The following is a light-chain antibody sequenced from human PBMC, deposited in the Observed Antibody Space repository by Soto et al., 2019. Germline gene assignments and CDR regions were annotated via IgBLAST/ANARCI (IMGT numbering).Light chain of an antibody. CDR1: QSVTSGY. CDR3: QHYSSSPPAIT. CDR2: GAS. J-gene: IGKJ5*01. Sequence: EIVLTQSPGPLSLSPGGRATLSCRASQSVTSGYLAWYQQQPNQAPRLLIYGASYRATDIPDRFSGGGSGTDFTLTISRLEPEDFAVYYCQHYSSSPPAITFGQGTRLEIK. V-gene: IGKV3-20*01.